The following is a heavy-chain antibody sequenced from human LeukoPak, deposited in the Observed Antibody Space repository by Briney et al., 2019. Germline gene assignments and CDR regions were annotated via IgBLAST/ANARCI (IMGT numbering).Heavy chain of an antibody. CDR3: AKAPVTSCRGAFCYPFDS. J-gene: IGHJ4*02. CDR1: GFSLSSYA. V-gene: IGHV3-23*01. Sequence: PGGSLRLSCTVSGFSLSSYAMSWVRRAPGKGLEWVSATSSSDAGKYYADSVSGRFTISRDNSRNTMYLQMNSLRAEDAAVYYCAKAPVTSCRGAFCYPFDSWGQGTLVTVSS. CDR2: TSSSDAGK. D-gene: IGHD2-15*01.